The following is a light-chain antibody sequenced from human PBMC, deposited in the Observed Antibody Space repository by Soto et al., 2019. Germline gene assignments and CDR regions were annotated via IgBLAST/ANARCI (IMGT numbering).Light chain of an antibody. CDR2: DIS. CDR1: SSDVGGYNY. CDR3: SSYTSSSTLVV. V-gene: IGLV2-14*01. J-gene: IGLJ2*01. Sequence: QSALTQPASVSGSPGQSITISCTGTSSDVGGYNYVSWYQQHPGKAPKLMIYDISHRPSVVSNRFAGSNSGNTASLTISGLQAEDADDYYGSSYTSSSTLVVFGGGTKVTVL.